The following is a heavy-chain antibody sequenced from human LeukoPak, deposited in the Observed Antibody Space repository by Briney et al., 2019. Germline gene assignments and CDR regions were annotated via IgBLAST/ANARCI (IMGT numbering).Heavy chain of an antibody. J-gene: IGHJ4*02. CDR1: GYTFTGYY. D-gene: IGHD6-13*01. CDR2: INPNSGGT. V-gene: IGHV1-2*02. Sequence: ASVKVSCKASGYTFTGYYMHWVRQAPEQGLEWMGWINPNSGGTNYAQKFQGRVTMTRDTSVSTAYMELSSLRSDDTAVYYCARDRHSSTWYMVDYWGQGTLVTVSS. CDR3: ARDRHSSTWYMVDY.